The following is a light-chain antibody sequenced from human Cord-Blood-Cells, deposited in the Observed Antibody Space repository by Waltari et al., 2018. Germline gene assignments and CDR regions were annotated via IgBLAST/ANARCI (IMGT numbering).Light chain of an antibody. Sequence: DIQINQSPSSLSASVGGRVTNTCRASQGISNYLAWYQQKPGKVPKLLIYAASTLQSGVPSRFSGSGSGTDFTLTISSLQPEDVATYYCQKYNSAPWTFGQGTKVEIK. CDR1: QGISNY. V-gene: IGKV1-27*01. CDR2: AAS. CDR3: QKYNSAPWT. J-gene: IGKJ1*01.